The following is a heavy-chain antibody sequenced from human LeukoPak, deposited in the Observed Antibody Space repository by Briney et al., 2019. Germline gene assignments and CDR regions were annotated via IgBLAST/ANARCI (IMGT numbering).Heavy chain of an antibody. CDR3: AKDLGSGSTLYYYGMDV. Sequence: GRSLRLSCAASGFTFDDYAMHWVRQAPGKGLEWVSGISWNSGSIGYADSVKGRFTISRDNAKNSLYLQMNGLRAEDTALYYCAKDLGSGSTLYYYGMDVWGQGTTVTVSS. CDR1: GFTFDDYA. V-gene: IGHV3-9*01. D-gene: IGHD3-10*01. CDR2: ISWNSGSI. J-gene: IGHJ6*02.